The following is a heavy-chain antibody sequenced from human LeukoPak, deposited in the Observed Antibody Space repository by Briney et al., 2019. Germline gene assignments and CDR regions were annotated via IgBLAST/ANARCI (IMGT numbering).Heavy chain of an antibody. CDR1: GYTFTSYA. D-gene: IGHD3-9*01. Sequence: GASVKVSCKASGYTFTSYAMHWVRQAPGQRLEWMGWTNAGNGNTKYSQKFQGRVTITRDTSASTAYMELSSLRSEDTAVYYCARGKLRYFDWCDYWGQGTLVTVSS. CDR3: ARGKLRYFDWCDY. J-gene: IGHJ4*02. V-gene: IGHV1-3*01. CDR2: TNAGNGNT.